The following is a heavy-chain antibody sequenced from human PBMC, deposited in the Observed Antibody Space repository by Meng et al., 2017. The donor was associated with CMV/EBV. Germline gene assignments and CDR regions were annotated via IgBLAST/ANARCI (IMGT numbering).Heavy chain of an antibody. V-gene: IGHV3-11*04. CDR2: ISSSGSTI. J-gene: IGHJ3*02. CDR1: GFTFSDYY. D-gene: IGHD3-9*01. CDR3: ARDSQYYDILTGYSRFYAFDI. Sequence: GGSLRLSCAASGFTFSDYYMNWIRQAPGKGLEWVSYISSSGSTIYYADSVKGRFTISRDNAKNSLYLQMNSLRAEDTAVYYCARDSQYYDILTGYSRFYAFDIWGQGTMVTVSS.